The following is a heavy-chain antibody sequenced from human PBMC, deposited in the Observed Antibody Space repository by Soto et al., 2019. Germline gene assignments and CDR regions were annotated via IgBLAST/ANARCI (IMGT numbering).Heavy chain of an antibody. J-gene: IGHJ5*02. CDR1: GGSITDYS. CDR3: ARDQGVVVTADNWFDP. Sequence: SETLSLTCTVSGGSITDYSWVWIRQPAGKGLEWIGRIFSSGSTNYNPSLKGRITMSLDTSKNQFSLKLNSATATGTAVYFCARDQGVVVTADNWFDPWGQGILVTVSS. D-gene: IGHD2-21*02. CDR2: IFSSGST. V-gene: IGHV4-4*07.